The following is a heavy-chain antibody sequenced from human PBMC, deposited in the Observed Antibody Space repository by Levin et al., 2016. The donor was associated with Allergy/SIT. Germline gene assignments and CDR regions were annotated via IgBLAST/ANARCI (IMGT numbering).Heavy chain of an antibody. J-gene: IGHJ6*02. CDR3: AREGLRYGDYGVCGMDV. D-gene: IGHD4-17*01. Sequence: PGKGLEWIGYIYYSGSTNYNPSLKSRVTISVDTSKNQFSLKLSSVTAADTAVYYCAREGLRYGDYGVCGMDVWGQGTTVTVSS. V-gene: IGHV4-59*13. CDR2: IYYSGST.